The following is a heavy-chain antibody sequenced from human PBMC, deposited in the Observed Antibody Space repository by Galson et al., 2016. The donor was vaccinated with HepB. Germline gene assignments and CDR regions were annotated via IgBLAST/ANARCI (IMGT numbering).Heavy chain of an antibody. V-gene: IGHV3-23*01. Sequence: SLRLSCAGSGFTFGSYAMHWVRQAPGKGLEWVSTISGSGVGTYYADSVKGRFIVSRDNSKNTLYLLMISLTAEDTAVYYCARYGDEAGWNFQHWGQGTLVTVSS. CDR2: ISGSGVGT. J-gene: IGHJ1*01. CDR1: GFTFGSYA. CDR3: ARYGDEAGWNFQH. D-gene: IGHD6-19*01.